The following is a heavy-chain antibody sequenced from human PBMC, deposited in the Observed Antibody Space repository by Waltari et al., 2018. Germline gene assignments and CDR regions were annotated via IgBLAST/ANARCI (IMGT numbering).Heavy chain of an antibody. J-gene: IGHJ6*02. Sequence: QLQLQESGPGLVKPSETLSLTCSVSGGPTSSSSYYWSWIRQPPGKGLEWIGSIYYTGTTYYNPSLKSRLTISVDTSKNQFSLKLTSVTAADTAVYYCAKRIQQNGLDLWGQGTTVIVS. CDR1: GGPTSSSSYY. CDR3: AKRIQQNGLDL. D-gene: IGHD5-18*01. CDR2: IYYTGTT. V-gene: IGHV4-39*01.